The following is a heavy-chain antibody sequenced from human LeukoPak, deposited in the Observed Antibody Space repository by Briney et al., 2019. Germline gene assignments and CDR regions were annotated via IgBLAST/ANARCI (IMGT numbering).Heavy chain of an antibody. V-gene: IGHV3-30-3*01. J-gene: IGHJ4*02. CDR2: ISYDGSNK. D-gene: IGHD6-13*01. Sequence: LSGRSLRLSCAASGFTFSSYAMHWVRQAPGKGLERVAVISYDGSNKYYADSVKGRFTISRDNSKNTLYLQMNSLRAEDTAVYYCARDVSSSSDFDYWGQGTLVTVSS. CDR1: GFTFSSYA. CDR3: ARDVSSSSDFDY.